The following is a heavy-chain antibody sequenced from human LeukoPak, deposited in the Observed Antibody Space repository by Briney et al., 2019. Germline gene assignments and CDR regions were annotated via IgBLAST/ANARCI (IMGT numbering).Heavy chain of an antibody. V-gene: IGHV4-39*07. D-gene: IGHD3-3*01. CDR3: ANGATIFGVVIRVDS. Sequence: PSETLSLTCTVSGGSISSNSFYWGWLRQPPGKGLEWIGSMFHSGFTYYNPSLKSRVTISVDMSKNQFSLKVRSVTAADTAVYYCANGATIFGVVIRVDSWGQGTLVTVSS. CDR1: GGSISSNSFY. J-gene: IGHJ4*02. CDR2: MFHSGFT.